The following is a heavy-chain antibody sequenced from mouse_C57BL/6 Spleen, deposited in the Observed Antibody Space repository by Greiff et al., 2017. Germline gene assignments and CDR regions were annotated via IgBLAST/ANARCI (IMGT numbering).Heavy chain of an antibody. CDR3: ARYYGSRRYCDV. D-gene: IGHD1-1*01. CDR1: GFTFTDYY. J-gene: IGHJ1*03. CDR2: IRNKANGYTT. V-gene: IGHV7-3*01. Sequence: DVQLVESGGGLVQPGGSLSLSCAASGFTFTDYYMSWVRQPPGKALEWLGFIRNKANGYTTEYSASVKGRFTISRDNSQSILYLQMNALRAEDSATYYCARYYGSRRYCDVWGTGTTVTVAS.